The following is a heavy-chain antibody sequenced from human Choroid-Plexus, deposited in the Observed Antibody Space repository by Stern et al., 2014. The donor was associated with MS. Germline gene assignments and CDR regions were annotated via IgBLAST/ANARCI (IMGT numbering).Heavy chain of an antibody. CDR3: AKDRQYLTYFFDH. D-gene: IGHD2/OR15-2a*01. CDR1: GFTFGSCA. J-gene: IGHJ5*02. CDR2: VSYDGSNK. Sequence: QVQLVESGGGVVQPGRPLRLSCVASGFTFGSCAMHWVRQATGKGLEWVAGVSYDGSNKYYADSVKGRFTIYRYKSQNTLYMQMSSLRPEDTAVYYCAKDRQYLTYFFDHWGQGSLVTVSS. V-gene: IGHV3-30*18.